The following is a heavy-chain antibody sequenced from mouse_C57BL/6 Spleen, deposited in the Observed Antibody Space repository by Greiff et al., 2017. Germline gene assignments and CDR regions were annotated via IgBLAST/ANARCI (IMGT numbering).Heavy chain of an antibody. CDR2: IWRGGST. D-gene: IGHD2-4*01. CDR1: GFSLTSYG. V-gene: IGHV2-5*01. J-gene: IGHJ3*01. Sequence: VQLQESGPGLVQPSQSLSITCTVSGFSLTSYGVHWVRQSPGKGLEWLGVIWRGGSTDYNAAFMSRLSITKDNSKSQVFFKMNSLQADDTAIYFCANTYDYGAWFAYWGQGTLVTVSA. CDR3: ANTYDYGAWFAY.